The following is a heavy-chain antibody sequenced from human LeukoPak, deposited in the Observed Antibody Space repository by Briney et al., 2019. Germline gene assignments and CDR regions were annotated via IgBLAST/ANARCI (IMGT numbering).Heavy chain of an antibody. D-gene: IGHD3-22*01. V-gene: IGHV3-21*01. Sequence: GGSLRLSCAASGVTFSSYSMNWVRQAPGKGLEWVSSISSSSSYIYYADSVEGRFTISRDNAKNSLYLQMNSLRAEDTAVYYCARDRSTDSSGYYYSWGQGTLVTVSS. J-gene: IGHJ4*02. CDR3: ARDRSTDSSGYYYS. CDR1: GVTFSSYS. CDR2: ISSSSSYI.